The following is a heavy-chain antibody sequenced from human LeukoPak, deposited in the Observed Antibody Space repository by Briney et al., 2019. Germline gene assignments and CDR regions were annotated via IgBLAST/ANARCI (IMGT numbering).Heavy chain of an antibody. V-gene: IGHV3-23*01. CDR1: GFTFSSYA. J-gene: IGHJ6*02. Sequence: GGSLRLSCAASGFTFSSYAMSWVRQAPGKGLEWVSAISGSGGSTYYADSVKGRFTISRDNSKNTLYLQMNSLRAEDTAVYYCAKDPAAGTGPLYYYGMDVWGQGTTVTVSS. D-gene: IGHD6-13*01. CDR2: ISGSGGST. CDR3: AKDPAAGTGPLYYYGMDV.